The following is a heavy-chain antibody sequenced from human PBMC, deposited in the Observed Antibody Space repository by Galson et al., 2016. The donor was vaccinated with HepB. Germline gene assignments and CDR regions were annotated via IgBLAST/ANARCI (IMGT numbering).Heavy chain of an antibody. CDR1: GFTFSNYA. V-gene: IGHV3-23*01. D-gene: IGHD6-19*01. CDR2: ISGSGGSP. CDR3: TTWLSHHFDY. J-gene: IGHJ4*02. Sequence: SLRLSCAASGFTFSNYAMSWVRQAPGKGLEWVSAISGSGGSPYYADSVKGRFTIYRDNSRDTLYLQMDSLTAEDSAIYYCTTWLSHHFDYWDQGTRVTVSS.